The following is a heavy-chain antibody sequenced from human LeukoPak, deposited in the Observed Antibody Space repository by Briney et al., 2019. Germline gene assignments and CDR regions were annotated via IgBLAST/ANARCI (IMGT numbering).Heavy chain of an antibody. Sequence: PGESLKISCKVSGYSFTNYWIAWVRQMPGKGLEWMGIIYPGDSDIRYSPSFQGQVTISADKSITTAYLQWSSLKASDTAMYYCARYLHYSTLFDYWGQGTLVTVSS. V-gene: IGHV5-51*03. J-gene: IGHJ4*02. CDR1: GYSFTNYW. CDR2: IYPGDSDI. CDR3: ARYLHYSTLFDY. D-gene: IGHD2-21*01.